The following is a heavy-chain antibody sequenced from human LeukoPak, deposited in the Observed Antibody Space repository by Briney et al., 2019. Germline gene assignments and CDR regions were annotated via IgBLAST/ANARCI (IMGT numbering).Heavy chain of an antibody. V-gene: IGHV4-61*02. CDR3: ARRLAVAGDWYFDL. D-gene: IGHD6-19*01. CDR1: GGSISSGSYY. Sequence: SQTLSLTCTVSGGSISSGSYYWSWIRQPAGKGLEWIGRIYTSGSTNYNPSLKSRVTISVDTSRNQFSLKLSSVTAADTAVYYCARRLAVAGDWYFDLWGRGTLVTVSS. CDR2: IYTSGST. J-gene: IGHJ2*01.